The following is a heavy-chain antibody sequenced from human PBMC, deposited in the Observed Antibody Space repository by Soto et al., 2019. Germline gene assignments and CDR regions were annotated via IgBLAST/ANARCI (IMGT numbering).Heavy chain of an antibody. Sequence: GGSLRLSCAASGFAFSSYTMNWVRRAPGKGLEWVSSISDSGSYIFYGESVKGRFSISRDNAKNSLFLLLNSLRAEDTAVYYCARAEGGCSSTSCYSYGMDVWGRGTTVTVSS. J-gene: IGHJ6*02. CDR2: ISDSGSYI. D-gene: IGHD2-2*01. CDR3: ARAEGGCSSTSCYSYGMDV. V-gene: IGHV3-21*01. CDR1: GFAFSSYT.